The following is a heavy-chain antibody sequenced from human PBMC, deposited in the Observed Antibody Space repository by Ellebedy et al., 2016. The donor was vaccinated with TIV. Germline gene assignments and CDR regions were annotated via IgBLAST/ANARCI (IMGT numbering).Heavy chain of an antibody. V-gene: IGHV4-34*01. D-gene: IGHD3-9*01. CDR2: INHSGST. J-gene: IGHJ4*02. CDR1: NGSFSGSH. CDR3: ARTSRYDEISAGYYRPNTDADC. Sequence: SETLSLTXAVFNGSFSGSHWSWFRQPPGKGLEWIGEINHSGSTSYNPSLKSRVTISPDTSRNHFSLKLTSVTAADTAVYYCARTSRYDEISAGYYRPNTDADCWGQGTLVTVSS.